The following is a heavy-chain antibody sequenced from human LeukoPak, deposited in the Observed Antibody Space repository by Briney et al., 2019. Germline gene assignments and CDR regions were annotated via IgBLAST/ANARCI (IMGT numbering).Heavy chain of an antibody. CDR2: ISSSGSTK. J-gene: IGHJ3*02. D-gene: IGHD2-2*01. CDR3: ARGGYCSTTICYVLNAFDI. V-gene: IGHV3-48*03. CDR1: GFTFSSHE. Sequence: GGSLRLSCAASGFTFSSHEMNWVRQAPGKGLEWVPYISSSGSTKYYADPVKGRFTISRDSAKNSLYLQMNSLRAEDTAAYYCARGGYCSTTICYVLNAFDIWGQGTMVTVSS.